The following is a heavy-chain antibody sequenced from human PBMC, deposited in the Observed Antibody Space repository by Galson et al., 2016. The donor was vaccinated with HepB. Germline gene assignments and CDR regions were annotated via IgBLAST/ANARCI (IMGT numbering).Heavy chain of an antibody. Sequence: SLRLSCAASGFTVSNNYMSWVRQAPGKGLEGVSVMYSGGRTHYADSVKGRFTISRDSSKNTLYLQMNSLRNEDTAVYYRASSPGAGLWGQGTLVTVSS. CDR3: ASSPGAGL. CDR2: MYSGGRT. CDR1: GFTVSNNY. V-gene: IGHV3-53*01. J-gene: IGHJ4*02. D-gene: IGHD1-26*01.